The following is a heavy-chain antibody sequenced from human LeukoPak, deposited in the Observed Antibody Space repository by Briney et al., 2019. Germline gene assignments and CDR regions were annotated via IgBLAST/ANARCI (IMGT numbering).Heavy chain of an antibody. V-gene: IGHV4-34*01. CDR3: AREQGCGTSSSLGCWFDP. D-gene: IGHD6-6*01. J-gene: IGHJ5*02. Sequence: PSETLSLTCAVYGGSFSGYYWSWIRQPPGKGLEWIGEINHSGGTNYNPSLESRVTISVDTSKNQFSLKLSSVTAADTAVYYCAREQGCGTSSSLGCWFDPWGQGTLVTVSS. CDR2: INHSGGT. CDR1: GGSFSGYY.